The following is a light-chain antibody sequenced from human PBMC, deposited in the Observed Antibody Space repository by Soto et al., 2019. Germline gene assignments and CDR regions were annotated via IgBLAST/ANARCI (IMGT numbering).Light chain of an antibody. J-gene: IGLJ3*02. V-gene: IGLV2-23*02. Sequence: QSALTQPASVSGSPGQSITISCTGTSSDVGSYNLVSWYQQHPGKAPKLMIYEVSKRPSGVSNHFSGSKSGNTASLTISGFQAEDEADYYCCSYAGSCIELFGGGTKLTVL. CDR1: SSDVGSYNL. CDR2: EVS. CDR3: CSYAGSCIEL.